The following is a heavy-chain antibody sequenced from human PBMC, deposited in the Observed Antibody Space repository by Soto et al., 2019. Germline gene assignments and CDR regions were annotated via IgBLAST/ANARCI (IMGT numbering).Heavy chain of an antibody. CDR3: ARLNILQKGYFDY. J-gene: IGHJ4*02. D-gene: IGHD2-15*01. CDR1: GFIFGNYW. Sequence: GGSLRLSCAASGFIFGNYWMTWVRQAPGKGLEWVANINKDGSAKYYVDSVEGRFTISGDSAKNSLFLQMNSLRAEDTAVYYCARLNILQKGYFDYWGQGTLVTVSS. V-gene: IGHV3-7*01. CDR2: INKDGSAK.